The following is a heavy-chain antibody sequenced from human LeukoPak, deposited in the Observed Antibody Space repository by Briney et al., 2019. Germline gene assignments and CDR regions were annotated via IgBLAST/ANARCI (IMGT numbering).Heavy chain of an antibody. J-gene: IGHJ4*02. Sequence: NHGESLKISCKGSGYSFTSYWIGWVRQLPGKGLEWMGIIYPGDSDTRYSPSFQGQVTISADKSISTAYLQWSSLKASDTAMYYCARRSGNVVKGYYFDYWGQRTLVTVSS. CDR1: GYSFTSYW. CDR3: ARRSGNVVKGYYFDY. D-gene: IGHD2-2*01. CDR2: IYPGDSDT. V-gene: IGHV5-51*01.